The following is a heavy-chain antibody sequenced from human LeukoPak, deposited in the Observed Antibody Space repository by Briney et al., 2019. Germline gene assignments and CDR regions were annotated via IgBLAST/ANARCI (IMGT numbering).Heavy chain of an antibody. CDR1: GYTFTNYG. CDR2: ISAYNGYT. J-gene: IGHJ4*02. D-gene: IGHD4-11*01. Sequence: ASVKVSFKASGYTFTNYGVSWVRQAPGQGLEWMGWISAYNGYTNYAQKVQGRVTVTTDTSTNTAYMELRSLRSDDTAVYYCARVAPPGYSNYVDYFDSWGQGTLVTVSS. CDR3: ARVAPPGYSNYVDYFDS. V-gene: IGHV1-18*01.